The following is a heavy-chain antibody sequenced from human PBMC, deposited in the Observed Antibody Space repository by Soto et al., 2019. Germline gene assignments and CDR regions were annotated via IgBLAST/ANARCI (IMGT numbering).Heavy chain of an antibody. V-gene: IGHV5-51*01. J-gene: IGHJ6*02. CDR2: IYPGDSDT. CDR3: ARVAHQYYYYGMDV. Sequence: PGESLKISCKGSGYTFTFYWIGWVRQMPGKGLEWMGIIYPGDSDTRYSPSFQGQVTISADKSINTAYLQWSSLKASDTAIYYCARVAHQYYYYGMDVWGQGTTVTVSS. CDR1: GYTFTFYW.